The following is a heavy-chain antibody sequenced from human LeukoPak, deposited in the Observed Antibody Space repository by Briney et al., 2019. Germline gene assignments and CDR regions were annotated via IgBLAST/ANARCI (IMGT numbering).Heavy chain of an antibody. CDR3: ARDNQWLTDAFDI. CDR2: IWYDGSNK. J-gene: IGHJ3*02. V-gene: IGHV3-33*01. Sequence: PGGSLRLSCAASGFTFGSYGMHWVRQAPGKGLEWVAVIWYDGSNKYYADSVKGRFTISRDNSKNTLYLQMNSLRAEDTAVYYCARDNQWLTDAFDIWGQGTMVTVSS. D-gene: IGHD6-19*01. CDR1: GFTFGSYG.